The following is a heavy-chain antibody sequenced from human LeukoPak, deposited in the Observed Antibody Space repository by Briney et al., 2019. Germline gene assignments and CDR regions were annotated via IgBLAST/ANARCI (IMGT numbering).Heavy chain of an antibody. CDR3: ARLGGATQDV. CDR2: VYHSGST. CDR1: GYSISSAYY. V-gene: IGHV4-38-2*02. D-gene: IGHD1-26*01. Sequence: SETLSLTCTVSGYSISSAYYWGWIRQPPGKGLEWIGSVYHSGSTHYDPSLKSRVTISIDTSKNQFSLKLSSVTAADTAVYYCARLGGATQDVWGKGTTVTVSS. J-gene: IGHJ6*04.